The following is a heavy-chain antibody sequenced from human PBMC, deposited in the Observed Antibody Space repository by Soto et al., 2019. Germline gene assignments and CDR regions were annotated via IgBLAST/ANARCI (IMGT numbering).Heavy chain of an antibody. D-gene: IGHD7-27*01. CDR3: ARDKTGNIYFDF. CDR1: GFTFSSYA. Sequence: ELQLLESGGGLVQPGGSLRLSCAASGFTFSSYAMGWVRQSPTKGLEWVSSINTKGTSPYYADSVKGRFTISRDNSKNTVFLQMNRLRAEDTAVYYCARDKTGNIYFDFWGQGTLVTVSS. CDR2: INTKGTSP. J-gene: IGHJ4*02. V-gene: IGHV3-23*01.